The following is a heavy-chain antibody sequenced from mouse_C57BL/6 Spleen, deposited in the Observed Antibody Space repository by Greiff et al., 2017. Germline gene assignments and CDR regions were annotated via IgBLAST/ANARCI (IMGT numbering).Heavy chain of an antibody. V-gene: IGHV1-81*01. J-gene: IGHJ2*01. CDR2: IYPRSGNT. Sequence: VQLQQSGAELARPGASVKLSCKASGYTFTSYGISWVKQRTGQGLEWIGEIYPRSGNTYYNEKFKGKATLTADKSSSTAYMELRSLTSEDSAVYFCARLVYGSSYGYFDYWGQGTTLTVSS. CDR1: GYTFTSYG. D-gene: IGHD1-1*01. CDR3: ARLVYGSSYGYFDY.